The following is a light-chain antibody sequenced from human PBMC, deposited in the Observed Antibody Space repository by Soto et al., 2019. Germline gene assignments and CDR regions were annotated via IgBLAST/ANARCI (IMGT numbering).Light chain of an antibody. V-gene: IGKV4-1*01. CDR1: QSVLYSSNNKNY. CDR2: WAS. Sequence: DIVMTQSADSLAVSLGERTTINCKSSQSVLYSSNNKNYLAWYQHKPGQPPNLLIYWASTRESGVPDRFSGSGSGTDFTLTISSLQAEDVAVYYCQKYYSTPYTFGQGTKLEIK. J-gene: IGKJ2*01. CDR3: QKYYSTPYT.